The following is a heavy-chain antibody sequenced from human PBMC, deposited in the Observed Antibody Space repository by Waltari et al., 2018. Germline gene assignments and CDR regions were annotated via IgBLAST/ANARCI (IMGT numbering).Heavy chain of an antibody. V-gene: IGHV2-5*01. CDR3: AHSQVVLAADY. Sequence: QITLKESGPTLVKPTQTLTLTCTFSGFSLSPSGVGVGWIRQPPGKALEWLALIYWNDDKRYSPSLKSRLTITKDTSKNQVVLTMTSMDPVDTATYYCAHSQVVLAADYWGQGTLVTVSS. J-gene: IGHJ4*02. CDR2: IYWNDDK. CDR1: GFSLSPSGVG. D-gene: IGHD3-22*01.